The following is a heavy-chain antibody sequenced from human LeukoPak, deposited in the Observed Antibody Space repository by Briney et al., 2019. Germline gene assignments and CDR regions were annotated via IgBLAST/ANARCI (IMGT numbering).Heavy chain of an antibody. Sequence: PGGSLRLSCVTSGFSVSRNYMNWVRQAPGKGLEWVSVIYNDGSTYYGDSVKGRFTISRDTSKNTLYLQMNSLRAEDTAVYYCARDRPYGATGDLDYWGQGTLVTASP. V-gene: IGHV3-53*01. D-gene: IGHD1-1*01. CDR1: GFSVSRNY. CDR2: IYNDGST. CDR3: ARDRPYGATGDLDY. J-gene: IGHJ4*02.